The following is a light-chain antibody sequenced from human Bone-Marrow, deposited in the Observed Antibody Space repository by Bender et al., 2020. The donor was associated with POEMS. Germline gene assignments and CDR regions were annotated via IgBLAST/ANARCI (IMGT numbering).Light chain of an antibody. CDR2: EVS. Sequence: QSALTQPASVSGSPGQSITISCTGTSSDVGSYNLVSWYQHHPGKAPKLMIYEVSKWPSGVSSRFSGSKSGNTASLTISGLQAVDEADYYCCSYAGTSTYYVFGTGTKVTVL. CDR1: SSDVGSYNL. CDR3: CSYAGTSTYYV. V-gene: IGLV2-23*02. J-gene: IGLJ1*01.